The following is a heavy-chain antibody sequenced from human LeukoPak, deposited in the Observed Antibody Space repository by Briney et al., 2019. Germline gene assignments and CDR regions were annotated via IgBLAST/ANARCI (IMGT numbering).Heavy chain of an antibody. CDR2: ISGSGGST. D-gene: IGHD6-13*01. J-gene: IGHJ4*02. CDR3: AKDDYHSSSWYYFDY. Sequence: GGSLRLSCAASGFTFSSYAMSWVRQAPGKGLEWVSAISGSGGSTYYADSVKGRFTISGDNSKNTLYLQMNSLRAEDTAVYYCAKDDYHSSSWYYFDYWGQGTLVTVSS. V-gene: IGHV3-23*01. CDR1: GFTFSSYA.